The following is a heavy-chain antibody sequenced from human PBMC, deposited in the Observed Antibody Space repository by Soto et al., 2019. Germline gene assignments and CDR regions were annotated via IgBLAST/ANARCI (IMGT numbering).Heavy chain of an antibody. D-gene: IGHD3-22*01. J-gene: IGHJ5*02. CDR1: GYTFTAYY. Sequence: ASVKVSCKASGYTFTAYYMHWLRQAPGLGLEWMGWINPNSGGTKYAQKFQGRVTMTNDTSISTAYMERSRLGSDDTAVYYCARGDFDSSANYYAGWVDPWGQGTLVTVSS. V-gene: IGHV1-2*02. CDR3: ARGDFDSSANYYAGWVDP. CDR2: INPNSGGT.